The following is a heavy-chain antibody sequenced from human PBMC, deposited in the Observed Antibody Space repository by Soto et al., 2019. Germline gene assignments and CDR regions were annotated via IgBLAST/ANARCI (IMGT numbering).Heavy chain of an antibody. Sequence: SETLSVTCAVYGGSFSGYYWSWIRQPPGKGLEWIGEINHSGSTNYNPSLKSRVTISVDTSKNQFSLKLSSVTAADTAVYYCARRSQVVTKIAAFDIWGQGTMVT. J-gene: IGHJ3*02. CDR2: INHSGST. D-gene: IGHD2-21*02. CDR3: ARRSQVVTKIAAFDI. V-gene: IGHV4-34*01. CDR1: GGSFSGYY.